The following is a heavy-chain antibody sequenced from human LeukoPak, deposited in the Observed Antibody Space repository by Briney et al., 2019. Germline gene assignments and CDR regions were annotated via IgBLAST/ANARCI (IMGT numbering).Heavy chain of an antibody. CDR1: GFTFSSYW. V-gene: IGHV3-74*01. J-gene: IGHJ4*02. Sequence: PGGSLRLSCAASGFTFSSYWMHWVRQAPGKGLVWVSRINSDGSSTSHADSVKGRFTISRDNAKNTLYLQMNSLRAEDTAVYYCAKVSNTIFGVVDYWGQGTLVTVSS. CDR3: AKVSNTIFGVVDY. CDR2: INSDGSST. D-gene: IGHD3-3*01.